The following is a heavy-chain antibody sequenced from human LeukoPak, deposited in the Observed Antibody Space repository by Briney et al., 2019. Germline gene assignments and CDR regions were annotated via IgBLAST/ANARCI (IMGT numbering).Heavy chain of an antibody. CDR1: GGTFSSYA. CDR3: AGGPPSWYFDY. J-gene: IGHJ4*02. V-gene: IGHV1-69*05. Sequence: ASVKVSCKAPGGTFSSYAISWVRQAPGQGLEWMGRIIPIFGTANYAQKFQGRVTITTDESTSTAYMELSSLRSEDTAVYYCAGGPPSWYFDYWGQGTLVTVSS. D-gene: IGHD3-10*01. CDR2: IIPIFGTA.